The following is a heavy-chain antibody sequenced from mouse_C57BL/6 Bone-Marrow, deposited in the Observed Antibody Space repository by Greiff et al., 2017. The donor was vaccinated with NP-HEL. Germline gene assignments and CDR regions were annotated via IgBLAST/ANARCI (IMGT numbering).Heavy chain of an antibody. CDR2: IDPSDSYT. D-gene: IGHD3-2*02. Sequence: QVQLQQPGAELVKPGASVKLSCKASGYTFTSYWMQWVKQRPGQGLEWIGEIDPSDSYTNYNQKFKGKATLTVDTSSSTAYMQLSSLTSEDSAVYYCARDLRLSWFAYWGQGTLVTVSA. CDR3: ARDLRLSWFAY. V-gene: IGHV1-50*01. J-gene: IGHJ3*01. CDR1: GYTFTSYW.